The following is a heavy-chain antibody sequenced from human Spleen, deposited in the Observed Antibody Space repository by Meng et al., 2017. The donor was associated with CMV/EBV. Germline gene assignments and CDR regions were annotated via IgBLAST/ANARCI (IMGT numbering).Heavy chain of an antibody. Sequence: GESLRISCAASGFTFSSYWMSWVRQAPGKGLEWVANIKQDGSETYYVDSVKGRFTISRDNAKNSLYLQMNSLRAADTAVYYCARVLAYYDFWSAYYVGYFDYWGQGTLVTVSS. CDR1: GFTFSSYW. D-gene: IGHD3-3*01. CDR2: IKQDGSET. V-gene: IGHV3-7*01. CDR3: ARVLAYYDFWSAYYVGYFDY. J-gene: IGHJ4*02.